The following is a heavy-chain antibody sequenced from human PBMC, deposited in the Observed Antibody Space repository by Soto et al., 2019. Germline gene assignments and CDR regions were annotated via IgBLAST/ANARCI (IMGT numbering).Heavy chain of an antibody. J-gene: IGHJ4*02. D-gene: IGHD6-25*01. CDR2: IYHSGST. CDR3: AREAGYFED. Sequence: SETLSLTCAVSGYSISSAYFWGWIRQPPGKGLEWIGTIYHSGSTSYNPSLKRRVTISADTSKNHFSLKLTSVTAADTAVYYCAREAGYFEDWGQGTLVTVSS. V-gene: IGHV4-38-2*01. CDR1: GYSISSAYF.